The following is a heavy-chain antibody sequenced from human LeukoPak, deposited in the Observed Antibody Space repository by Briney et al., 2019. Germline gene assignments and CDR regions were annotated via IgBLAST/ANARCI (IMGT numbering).Heavy chain of an antibody. CDR2: IYYSASI. V-gene: IGHV4-39*07. D-gene: IGHD3-22*01. Sequence: SETLSLTCTVSGASISSSSYYWGWVRQSPEKGLEWLATIYYSASIYYSPSLKSRLTISIDTSKNQISLKLNSVTAADTAVYYCARFYYYDSSGYYPRYFDHWGPGTLVTVSS. CDR1: GASISSSSYY. CDR3: ARFYYYDSSGYYPRYFDH. J-gene: IGHJ4*02.